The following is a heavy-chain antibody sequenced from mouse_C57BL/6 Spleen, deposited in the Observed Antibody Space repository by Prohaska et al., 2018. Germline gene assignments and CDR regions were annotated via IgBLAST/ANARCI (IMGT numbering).Heavy chain of an antibody. CDR1: GFSFNTYA. V-gene: IGHV10-1*01. Sequence: EVQLVESGGGLVQPKGSLKLSCAASGFSFNTYAMNWVRQAPGKGLEWVARIRSKSNNYATYYADSVKDRFTISRDDSESMLYLQMNNLKTEDTAMYYCVRPHWDGYAMDYWGQGTSVTVSS. J-gene: IGHJ4*01. CDR2: IRSKSNNYAT. CDR3: VRPHWDGYAMDY. D-gene: IGHD4-1*01.